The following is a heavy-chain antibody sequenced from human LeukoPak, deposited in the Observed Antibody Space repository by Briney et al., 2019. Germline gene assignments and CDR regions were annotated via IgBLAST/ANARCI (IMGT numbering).Heavy chain of an antibody. CDR3: ARLPYCGGDCYPNWFDP. D-gene: IGHD2-21*02. J-gene: IGHJ5*02. CDR1: GYSFTSYW. Sequence: GESLKISCKGSGYSFTSYWIGWVRQMPGKGLEWMGIIYPGDSDTRYSPSFQGQVTISADKSISTAYLQWSSLKASDSAMYYCARLPYCGGDCYPNWFDPWGQGTLVTVSS. CDR2: IYPGDSDT. V-gene: IGHV5-51*01.